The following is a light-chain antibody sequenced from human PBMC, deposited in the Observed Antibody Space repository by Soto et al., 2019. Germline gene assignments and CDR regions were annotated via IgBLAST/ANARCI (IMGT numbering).Light chain of an antibody. V-gene: IGKV1-5*03. Sequence: DIQMTQSPSTLSASVGDRVTITCRASQSISDSLAWYQQKPGKAPKLLIYEASTLKSGVPSKFSGSRSGTEYTLPISSLQPDDFAIYSCQQYNGYWTFGQGTKVEIK. CDR2: EAS. CDR1: QSISDS. J-gene: IGKJ1*01. CDR3: QQYNGYWT.